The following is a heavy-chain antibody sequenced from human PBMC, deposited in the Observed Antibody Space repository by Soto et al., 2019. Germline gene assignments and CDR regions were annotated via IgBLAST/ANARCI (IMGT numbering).Heavy chain of an antibody. CDR3: VRDSPMVLELFDY. J-gene: IGHJ4*02. V-gene: IGHV4-34*01. Sequence: SETLSLTCAVYGGSFSGYYWGWIRQPPGKGLEWIGEINHSGSTNYNPSLKSRVTISVDNAKNTVYLQMNSLRAEDTAMYYCVRDSPMVLELFDYWGQGTLVTVSS. D-gene: IGHD3-10*01. CDR1: GGSFSGYY. CDR2: INHSGST.